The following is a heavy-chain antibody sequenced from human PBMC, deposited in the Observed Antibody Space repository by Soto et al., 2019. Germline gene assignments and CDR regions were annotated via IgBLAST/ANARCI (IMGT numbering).Heavy chain of an antibody. J-gene: IGHJ3*02. CDR1: GGSFSGYY. CDR3: AAFSYALLTGHFVFDI. V-gene: IGHV4-34*01. CDR2: INHSGST. Sequence: SETLSLTCAVYGGSFSGYYWSWIRQPPGKGLEWIGEINHSGSTNYNPSLKRRVTISVDTSKNQFSLTLSSVTAADPAVFFCAAFSYALLTGHFVFDIRAHGTLVTVSS. D-gene: IGHD3-9*01.